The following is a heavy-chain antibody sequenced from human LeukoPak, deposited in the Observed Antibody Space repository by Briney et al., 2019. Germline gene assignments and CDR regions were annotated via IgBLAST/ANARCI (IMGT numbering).Heavy chain of an antibody. CDR3: ARGAPSVRVRGVIKL. CDR1: GGSFSGYY. J-gene: IGHJ4*02. CDR2: INHSGST. D-gene: IGHD3-10*01. V-gene: IGHV4-34*01. Sequence: KPSETLSLTCAVYGGSFSGYYWSWIRQPPGKGLEWIGEINHSGSTNYNPSLKSRVTISVDTSKNQFSLKLSSVTAADTAVYYCARGAPSVRVRGVIKLWGQGTLVTVSS.